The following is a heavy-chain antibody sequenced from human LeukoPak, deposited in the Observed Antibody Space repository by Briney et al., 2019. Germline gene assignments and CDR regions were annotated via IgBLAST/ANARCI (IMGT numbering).Heavy chain of an antibody. Sequence: GGSLRLSCVGALGSHWMGWVRQAPGKGLEWVANIKENGSQKYYMDSVKGRFTISRDNAKSSLFLQMNNLRVEDTAVYYCTRDQTWGQGTLVTVSS. J-gene: IGHJ4*02. CDR3: TRDQT. V-gene: IGHV3-7*01. CDR1: LGSHW. CDR2: IKENGSQK.